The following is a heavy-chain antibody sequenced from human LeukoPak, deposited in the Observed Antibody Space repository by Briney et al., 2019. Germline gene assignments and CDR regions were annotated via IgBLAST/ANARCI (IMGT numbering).Heavy chain of an antibody. CDR2: ISSSGSTI. Sequence: GGSLRLSCAASGFTFSSYEMNWVRQAPGKGLEWVSYISSSGSTIYYADSVKGRFTISRDNAENSLYLQMNSLRAEDTAVYYCARDGSSWYGMDVWGKGTTVTVSS. CDR3: ARDGSSWYGMDV. CDR1: GFTFSSYE. D-gene: IGHD6-13*01. V-gene: IGHV3-48*03. J-gene: IGHJ6*04.